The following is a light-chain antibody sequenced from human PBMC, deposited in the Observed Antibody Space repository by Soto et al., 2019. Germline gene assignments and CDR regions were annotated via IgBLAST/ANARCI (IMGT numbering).Light chain of an antibody. V-gene: IGLV1-40*01. J-gene: IGLJ2*01. CDR1: SANIGAGYE. CDR3: QSYDSSLSGVV. Sequence: QAVVTQPPSVSGAPGQRVTISCTGSSANIGAGYEVHWYQQLPGPAPKLLIYGNIYRPSGVPDRFSGSKSGTSVSLAITGLQAEDEADYHCQSYDSSLSGVVFGGGTQLTVL. CDR2: GNI.